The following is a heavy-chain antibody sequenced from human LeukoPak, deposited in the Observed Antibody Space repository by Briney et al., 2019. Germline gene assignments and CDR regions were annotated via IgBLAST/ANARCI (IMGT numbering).Heavy chain of an antibody. CDR3: ARGAGSTTSNDAFDI. CDR1: SGSISSSSYY. Sequence: PSETLSLTCTVSSGSISSSSYYWVWIRQPPGKGLQWIGYMFYTGSTYYNPSLKSRVTISVDTSKNQFSLKLSSVTAADTAMYYCARGAGSTTSNDAFDIWGQGTMLTVSS. CDR2: MFYTGST. J-gene: IGHJ3*02. V-gene: IGHV4-61*05. D-gene: IGHD1-1*01.